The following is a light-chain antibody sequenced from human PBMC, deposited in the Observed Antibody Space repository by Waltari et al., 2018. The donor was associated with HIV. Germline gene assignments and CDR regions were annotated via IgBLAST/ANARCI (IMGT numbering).Light chain of an antibody. CDR1: ALPKKY. CDR2: EDS. J-gene: IGLJ2*01. CDR3: YSTDSSGNHVV. V-gene: IGLV3-10*01. Sequence: SYELTQPPSVSVSPGQTARITCSGDALPKKYTYCYQQKSGQAPVLVIYEDSKRPSGIPERFSGSSSGTRATLTISGAPVEDEADYYCYSTDSSGNHVVFGGGTKLTVL.